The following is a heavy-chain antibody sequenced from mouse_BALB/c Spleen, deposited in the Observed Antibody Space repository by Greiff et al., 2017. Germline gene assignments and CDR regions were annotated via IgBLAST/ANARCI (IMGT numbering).Heavy chain of an antibody. CDR2: IYPGDGDT. CDR3: ARYDGTLDY. J-gene: IGHJ2*01. D-gene: IGHD1-1*01. CDR1: GYTFTSYW. Sequence: VQLQESGAELVRPGDSVKLSCKASGYTFTSYWMQWVKQRPGQGLEWIGAIYPGDGDTRYTQKFKGKAILTADKSSSTAYMQLSSLASEDSAVYYCARYDGTLDYWGQGTTVTVSS. V-gene: IGHV1-87*01.